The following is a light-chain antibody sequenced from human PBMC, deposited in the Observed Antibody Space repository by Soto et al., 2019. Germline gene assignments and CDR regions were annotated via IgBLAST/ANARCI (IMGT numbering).Light chain of an antibody. CDR3: QHYVERSPIT. Sequence: IVLTQSPGTLSLSPGERVTLSCRASQSVTTRLAWYQHKPGQAPRLLMSGASSRATGIPDRFSGSGSGTDFTLTISRLEPEDFALYYCQHYVERSPITFGQGTRLEIK. J-gene: IGKJ5*01. CDR2: GAS. V-gene: IGKV3-20*01. CDR1: QSVTTR.